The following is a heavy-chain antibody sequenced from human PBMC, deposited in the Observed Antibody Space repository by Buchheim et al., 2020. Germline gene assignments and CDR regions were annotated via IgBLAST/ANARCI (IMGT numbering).Heavy chain of an antibody. CDR3: ARHGDFFGDFNY. J-gene: IGHJ4*02. V-gene: IGHV4-61*01. D-gene: IGHD3-16*01. CDR1: GGSVSSAKSF. Sequence: QVQLQESGPGVVKPSETLSLTCSVSGGSVSSAKSFWSWIRQSPGKGLEWIGYVSYTGASRYNPSLERRVGVSSDTSKNQFSLKVTSVTAADTAVYYCARHGDFFGDFNYWGQGTL. CDR2: VSYTGAS.